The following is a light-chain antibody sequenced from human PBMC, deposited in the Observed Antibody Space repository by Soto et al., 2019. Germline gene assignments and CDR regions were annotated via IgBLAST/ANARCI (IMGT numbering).Light chain of an antibody. CDR2: ATS. Sequence: DVQMTQSPSSLSAFVGDRITITCRASQGIAPYLAWFQQKPGKVPKLLIYATSTLQSGVQSRFSGSGSGIDFFLTINSLQPEDVGTYYCQKYNSAPLTFGGGTKMDIK. CDR3: QKYNSAPLT. V-gene: IGKV1-27*01. CDR1: QGIAPY. J-gene: IGKJ4*01.